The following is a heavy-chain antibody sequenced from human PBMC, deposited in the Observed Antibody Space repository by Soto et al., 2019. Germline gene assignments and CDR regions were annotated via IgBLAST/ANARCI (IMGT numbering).Heavy chain of an antibody. CDR3: ASGYDLNVFRAFDI. J-gene: IGHJ3*02. CDR2: IYSGGST. V-gene: IGHV3-53*04. D-gene: IGHD5-12*01. Sequence: GGSLRLSCAASGFTVSSNYMSWVRQAPGKGLEWVSVIYSGGSTYYADSVKGRFTISRHNSKNTLYLQMNSLRAEDTAVYYCASGYDLNVFRAFDIWGQGTMVTVSS. CDR1: GFTVSSNY.